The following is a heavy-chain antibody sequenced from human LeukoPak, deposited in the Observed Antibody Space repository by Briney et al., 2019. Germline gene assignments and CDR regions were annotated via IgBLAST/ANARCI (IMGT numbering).Heavy chain of an antibody. D-gene: IGHD6-13*01. CDR3: ARVNGQYSSSWPFDY. Sequence: GRSLRLSCAASGFTFSSYTMNWVRQAPGKGLEWVSSITGGSTYIYYADSLKGRFTISRDNAKSSLYLQMNSLRAEDTAVYYCARVNGQYSSSWPFDYWGQGTLVTVSS. CDR2: ITGGSTYI. J-gene: IGHJ4*02. V-gene: IGHV3-21*01. CDR1: GFTFSSYT.